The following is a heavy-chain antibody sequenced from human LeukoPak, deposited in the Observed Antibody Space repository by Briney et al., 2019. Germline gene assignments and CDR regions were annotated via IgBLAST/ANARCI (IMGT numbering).Heavy chain of an antibody. D-gene: IGHD2-15*01. CDR1: GFTFSGYA. Sequence: GGSLRLSCAASGFTFSGYAMHWVRQAPGEGLEWVAVISYDGGHKYSADSVKGRFTISRDTSSNTLYLQMNSLRAEDTAVYYCAAEYCSGGSCYAGHSGHDYWGQGTLVTVSS. CDR3: AAEYCSGGSCYAGHSGHDY. CDR2: ISYDGGHK. V-gene: IGHV3-30*04. J-gene: IGHJ4*02.